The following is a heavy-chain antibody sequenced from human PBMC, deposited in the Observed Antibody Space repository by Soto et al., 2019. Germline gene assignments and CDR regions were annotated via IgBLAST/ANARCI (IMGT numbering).Heavy chain of an antibody. CDR3: ARANKRILTGYYSLDY. V-gene: IGHV3-21*01. J-gene: IGHJ4*02. CDR2: ISSSSSYI. CDR1: GFTFSSYS. D-gene: IGHD3-9*01. Sequence: GGSLRLSCAASGFTFSSYSMNWVRQAPGKGLEWVSSISSSSSYIYYADSVKGRFTISRDNAKNSLYLQMNSLRAEDTAVYYCARANKRILTGYYSLDYWGQGTPVTVSS.